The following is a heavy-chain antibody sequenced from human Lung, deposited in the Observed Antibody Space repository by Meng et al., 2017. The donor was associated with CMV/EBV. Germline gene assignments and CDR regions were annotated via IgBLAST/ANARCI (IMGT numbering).Heavy chain of an antibody. J-gene: IGHJ6*02. V-gene: IGHV3-23*03. Sequence: GGSXRLXXAASGFTFSSYAMSWVRQAPGKGLEWVSVIYSGGSSTYYADSVKGRFTISRDNSKNTLYLQMNSLRAEDTAVYYCAKVGQGYSSSSDYYYGMDVWGQGXTVTVSS. CDR3: AKVGQGYSSSSDYYYGMDV. CDR2: IYSGGSST. CDR1: GFTFSSYA. D-gene: IGHD6-6*01.